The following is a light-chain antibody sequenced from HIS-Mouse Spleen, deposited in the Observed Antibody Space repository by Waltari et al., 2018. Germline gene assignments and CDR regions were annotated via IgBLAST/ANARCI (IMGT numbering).Light chain of an antibody. CDR3: YSTDSSGNHRV. Sequence: SYELTQPPSVSVSPGQTARITCSGAALPKQYAYLYQQKSGQAPVLVIYEDSKRPSGIPERFSGSSSGTMATLTISGAQVEDEADYYCYSTDSSGNHRVFGGGTKLTVL. J-gene: IGLJ2*01. V-gene: IGLV3-10*01. CDR1: ALPKQY. CDR2: EDS.